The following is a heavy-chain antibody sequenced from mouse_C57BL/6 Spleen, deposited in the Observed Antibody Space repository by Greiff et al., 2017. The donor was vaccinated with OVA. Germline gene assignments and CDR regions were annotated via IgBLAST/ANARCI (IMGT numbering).Heavy chain of an antibody. CDR2: ISSGSSTI. D-gene: IGHD1-1*01. CDR3: ARPDGSSLYYFDY. V-gene: IGHV5-17*01. CDR1: GFTFSDYG. J-gene: IGHJ2*01. Sequence: DVQLQESGGGLVKPGGSLKLSCAASGFTFSDYGMHWVRQAPEKGLEWVAYISSGSSTIYYADTVKGRFTISRDNAKNTLFLQMTSLRSEDTAMYYCARPDGSSLYYFDYWGQGTTLTVSS.